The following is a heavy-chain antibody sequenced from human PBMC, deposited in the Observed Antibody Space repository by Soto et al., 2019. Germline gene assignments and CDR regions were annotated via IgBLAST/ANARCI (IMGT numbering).Heavy chain of an antibody. CDR2: ISSSSSYI. CDR3: ARDGAVAGYFDY. J-gene: IGHJ4*02. D-gene: IGHD6-19*01. V-gene: IGHV3-21*01. CDR1: RFTFSSYS. Sequence: EVQLVESGGGLVKPGGSLRLSCAASRFTFSSYSMNWVRQAPGKGLEWVSSISSSSSYIYYADSVKGRFTISRDNAKNSLYLQMNSLRAEDTAVYYCARDGAVAGYFDYWGQGTLVTVSS.